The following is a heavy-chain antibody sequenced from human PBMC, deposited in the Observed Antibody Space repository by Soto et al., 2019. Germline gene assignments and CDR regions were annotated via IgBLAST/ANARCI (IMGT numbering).Heavy chain of an antibody. CDR3: ARVGSSSSPEIRFDP. Sequence: SETLSLTCTVSGGSISSGGYYWSWIRQHPGKGLEWIGYIYYSGSTYYNPSLKSRVTISVDTSKNQFSLKLSSVTAADTAVYYCARVGSSSSPEIRFDPWGQGTLVTVSS. D-gene: IGHD6-6*01. CDR1: GGSISSGGYY. V-gene: IGHV4-31*03. J-gene: IGHJ5*02. CDR2: IYYSGST.